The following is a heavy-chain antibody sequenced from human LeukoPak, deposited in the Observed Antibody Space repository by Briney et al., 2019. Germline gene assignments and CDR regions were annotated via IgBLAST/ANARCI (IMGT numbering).Heavy chain of an antibody. V-gene: IGHV4-30-2*01. J-gene: IGHJ2*01. CDR1: GGSISSGDYS. D-gene: IGHD2-21*02. Sequence: KPSETLSLTCAVSGGSISSGDYSWSWVRQPPGKGLEWIGYIYHTGGTFYNPSLKSRVTMSADRSKNQFSLKLSSVTAADTAVYYCARDHSVTGYWYFDLWGRGTLVTVSS. CDR2: IYHTGGT. CDR3: ARDHSVTGYWYFDL.